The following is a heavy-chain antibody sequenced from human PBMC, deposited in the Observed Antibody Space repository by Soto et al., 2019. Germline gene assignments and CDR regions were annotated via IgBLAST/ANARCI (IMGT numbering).Heavy chain of an antibody. Sequence: QVQLQESGPGLVKPSQTLSLTCTVSGGSISSGGYYWSWIRQHPGKGLEWLGYIYYSGSTYYNPSLKSLLTISVDTSKDQFSLKLSSVTATDTAVYYCATETTNWNPLDYGMDVWGQGTTVTVSS. D-gene: IGHD1-20*01. CDR3: ATETTNWNPLDYGMDV. V-gene: IGHV4-31*01. CDR2: IYYSGST. J-gene: IGHJ6*02. CDR1: GGSISSGGYY.